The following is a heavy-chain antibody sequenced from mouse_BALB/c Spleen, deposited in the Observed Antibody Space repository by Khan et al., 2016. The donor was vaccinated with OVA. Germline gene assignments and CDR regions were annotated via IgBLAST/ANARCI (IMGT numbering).Heavy chain of an antibody. CDR3: ARPTYFSYTMAY. Sequence: QIQLVQSGLELKKPGETVKISCKASGYTFTKFGMNWVKQAPGKGLEWMGWINTYTGEPTYADDFKGRFAFSMETSASTAYLQINNLKDEDTATYFCARPTYFSYTMAYWGQGTSVTVSS. CDR2: INTYTGEP. J-gene: IGHJ4*01. CDR1: GYTFTKFG. V-gene: IGHV9-3-1*01. D-gene: IGHD2-10*01.